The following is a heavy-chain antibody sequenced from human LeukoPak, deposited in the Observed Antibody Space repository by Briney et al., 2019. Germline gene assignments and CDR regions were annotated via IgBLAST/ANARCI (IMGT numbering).Heavy chain of an antibody. CDR3: ASPRGFSYGYFDN. CDR2: IYYSKNT. CDR1: GGSISSSNAY. Sequence: SETLSLTCTVSGGSISSSNAYWGWIRQPPGKGLEWIGSIYYSKNTYYNPSLKSRVTISADTSKNQFSLTLGSVGATDTAVYYCASPRGFSYGYFDNWGQGTLVTVSS. V-gene: IGHV4-39*01. J-gene: IGHJ4*02. D-gene: IGHD5-18*01.